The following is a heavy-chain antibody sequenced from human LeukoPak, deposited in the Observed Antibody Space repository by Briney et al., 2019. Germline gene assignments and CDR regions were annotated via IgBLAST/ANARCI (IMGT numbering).Heavy chain of an antibody. D-gene: IGHD3-3*01. V-gene: IGHV3-23*01. CDR2: ISGSGGST. J-gene: IGHJ4*02. CDR3: AKDHYDFWSGYSYLFDY. Sequence: GGSLRLSCAASGFTFSSYAMSWVRQAPGKGLEWVSAISGSGGSTYYADSVKGRFTISRDNSKNMLYLQMNSLRAEDTAVYYCAKDHYDFWSGYSYLFDYWGQGTLVTVSS. CDR1: GFTFSSYA.